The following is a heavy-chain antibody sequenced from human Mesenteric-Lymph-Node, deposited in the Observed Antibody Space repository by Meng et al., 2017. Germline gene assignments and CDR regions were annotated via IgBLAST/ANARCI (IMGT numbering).Heavy chain of an antibody. CDR2: ISYDGSNK. CDR3: ARGGQYYGSGSFDY. D-gene: IGHD3-10*01. Sequence: GESLKISCAASGFTFSSYAMHWVRQAPGKGLEWVAVISYDGSNKYYADSVKGRFTISRDNSKNTLYLQMNSLRAEDTAVYYCARGGQYYGSGSFDYWGQGTLVTVSS. J-gene: IGHJ4*02. CDR1: GFTFSSYA. V-gene: IGHV3-30*14.